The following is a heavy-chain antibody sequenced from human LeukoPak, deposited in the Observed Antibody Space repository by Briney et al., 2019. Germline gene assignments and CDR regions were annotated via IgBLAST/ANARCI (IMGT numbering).Heavy chain of an antibody. Sequence: GGSLRLSCAASGFTFSSYAMHWVRQAPGKGLEYVSAISSNGGSTYYANSVRGRFTISRDNSKNTLYLQMGSLRAEDMAVYYCAKDLAATGTLDYWGQGTLVTVSP. CDR1: GFTFSSYA. J-gene: IGHJ4*02. CDR3: AKDLAATGTLDY. D-gene: IGHD6-13*01. CDR2: ISSNGGST. V-gene: IGHV3-64*01.